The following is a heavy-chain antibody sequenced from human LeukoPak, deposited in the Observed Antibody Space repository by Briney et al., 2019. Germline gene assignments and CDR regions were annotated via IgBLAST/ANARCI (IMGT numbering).Heavy chain of an antibody. CDR1: GFTFSSYW. CDR3: ARGLPTVVTPAGFDY. CDR2: ISSSSSTI. D-gene: IGHD4-23*01. J-gene: IGHJ4*02. V-gene: IGHV3-48*04. Sequence: GGSLRLSCAASGFTFSSYWMSWVRQAPGKGLEWVSYISSSSSTIYYADSVKGRFTISRDNAKNSLYLQMNSLRAEDTAVYYCARGLPTVVTPAGFDYWGQGTLVTVSS.